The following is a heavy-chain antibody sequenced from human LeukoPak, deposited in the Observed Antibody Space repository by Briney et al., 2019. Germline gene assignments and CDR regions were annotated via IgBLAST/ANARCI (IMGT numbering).Heavy chain of an antibody. V-gene: IGHV3-30-3*01. CDR1: GFTFSSYA. D-gene: IGHD3-22*01. Sequence: GGSLRLSCAASGFTFSSYAMHWVRQAPGKGLEWVAVIPYDGSNKYYADSVKGRFTISRDNSKNTLYLQMNSLRAEDTAVYYCARGRHYYDSSGSNDYWGQGTLVTVSS. CDR2: IPYDGSNK. CDR3: ARGRHYYDSSGSNDY. J-gene: IGHJ4*02.